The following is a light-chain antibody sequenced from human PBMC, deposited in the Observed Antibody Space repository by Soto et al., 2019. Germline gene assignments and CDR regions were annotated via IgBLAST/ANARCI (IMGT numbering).Light chain of an antibody. CDR2: DVS. V-gene: IGLV2-14*01. J-gene: IGLJ3*02. CDR3: SSFTSSHTVV. CDR1: SSDVGGYNY. Sequence: QSALTQPASVSGSPGQSITISCTGTSSDVGGYNYVSWYQQHPGKAPKLIIYDVSNRPSGVSNRFSGSKSGITASLTISGLQAEDEADYYCSSFTSSHTVVFGGGTKLTVL.